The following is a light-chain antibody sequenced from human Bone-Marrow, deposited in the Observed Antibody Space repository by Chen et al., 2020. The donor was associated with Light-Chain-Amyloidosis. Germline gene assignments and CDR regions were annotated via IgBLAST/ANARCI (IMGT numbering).Light chain of an antibody. CDR3: QQSYSTPRT. V-gene: IGKV1-39*01. Sequence: DIQMTQSPSSLSASVGDRVTITCRASQSISSYLNWYQQKPGKAPKLLLYAASSLQSGVPSRFSGSGSGTDFTLTISSLLPEDFATYYCQQSYSTPRTFGQGTKVEIK. J-gene: IGKJ1*01. CDR2: AAS. CDR1: QSISSY.